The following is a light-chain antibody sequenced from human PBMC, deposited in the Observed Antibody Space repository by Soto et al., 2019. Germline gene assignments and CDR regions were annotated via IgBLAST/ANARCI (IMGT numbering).Light chain of an antibody. J-gene: IGKJ4*01. V-gene: IGKV1-39*01. CDR2: AAS. Sequence: DIQMTQSPSSLSASVGDRLTITCRPSQSISIYLNWYQQKPGKAPKLLIYAASNLQSGVPSRFSGSGSGTDFTLTISRLQPEDFATYDCQQSYDTPLTVGGGTKVDI. CDR1: QSISIY. CDR3: QQSYDTPLT.